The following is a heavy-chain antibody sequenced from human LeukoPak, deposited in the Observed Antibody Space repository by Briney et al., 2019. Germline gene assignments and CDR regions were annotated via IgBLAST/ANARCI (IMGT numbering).Heavy chain of an antibody. CDR2: ITGSGNDA. Sequence: GGSLILSCAASGSTFINKALTGFGRAPGRGREGFSTITGSGNDAYAADSVKGRFTISRDNSKNMLYLQINSLRAEDTAVYYCAKGATGLRIVGDDWGQGTLVTISS. J-gene: IGHJ4*02. CDR3: AKGATGLRIVGDD. V-gene: IGHV3-23*01. CDR1: GSTFINKA. D-gene: IGHD2-15*01.